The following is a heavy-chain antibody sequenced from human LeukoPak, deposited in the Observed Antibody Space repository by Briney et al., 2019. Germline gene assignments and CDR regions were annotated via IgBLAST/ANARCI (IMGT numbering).Heavy chain of an antibody. CDR1: GFTFSSYA. D-gene: IGHD2-8*01. J-gene: IGHJ4*02. CDR3: AKSSRRYCTNGICYDASADYFDS. V-gene: IGHV3-23*01. CDR2: ISAGGGST. Sequence: GGSLRLSCPASGFTFSSYAMNWVRQAPGKGLEWVSGISAGGGSTYYEDSVKGRFTISRDNSKNTLYLQMNSLRAEDTAVYYCAKSSRRYCTNGICYDASADYFDSWGQGTLVTVSS.